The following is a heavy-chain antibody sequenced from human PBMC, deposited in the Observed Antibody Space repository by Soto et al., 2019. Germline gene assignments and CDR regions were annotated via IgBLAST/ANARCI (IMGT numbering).Heavy chain of an antibody. V-gene: IGHV4-4*02. CDR3: ARFNTGNYYEVFNI. J-gene: IGHJ3*02. CDR2: IYNSGST. CDR1: GGSISSSNW. Sequence: QVKLQESGPGLVKPSGTLSLTCAVSGGSISSSNWWSWVRQPPGKVLEWIGEIYNSGSTNYNPSLRSRVTISVDKSKNQCSLKLSSVTAADTAVYYWARFNTGNYYEVFNIWGQGTMVTVSS. D-gene: IGHD1-26*01.